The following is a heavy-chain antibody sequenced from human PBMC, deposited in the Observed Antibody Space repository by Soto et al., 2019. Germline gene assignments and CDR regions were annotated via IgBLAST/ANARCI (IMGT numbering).Heavy chain of an antibody. CDR1: RLTFSDYY. Sequence: QVQLVESGGGLVKPGGSLRLSCAASRLTFSDYYMSWIRQAPGKGLEWVSYISTSGSTIYYADSVKGRFTISRDNAKNSLYLQMNSLRAEDTAVYYRARGAYDPHYYGMDVWGQGTTVTVSS. V-gene: IGHV3-11*01. CDR3: ARGAYDPHYYGMDV. CDR2: ISTSGSTI. D-gene: IGHD5-12*01. J-gene: IGHJ6*02.